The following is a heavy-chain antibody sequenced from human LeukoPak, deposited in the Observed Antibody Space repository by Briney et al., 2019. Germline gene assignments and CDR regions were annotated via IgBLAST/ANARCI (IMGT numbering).Heavy chain of an antibody. Sequence: GGSLRLSCAASGFTFSNYWIHWLRQAPGEGPGWVSRISPDGSITHFADSVEGRFTLSRDNAKSLVYLQMNSLRVEESAVYYCAREFMIGSSLLRYFDYWGQGTLVTVSS. J-gene: IGHJ4*02. CDR3: AREFMIGSSLLRYFDY. V-gene: IGHV3-74*01. CDR1: GFTFSNYW. D-gene: IGHD3-16*01. CDR2: ISPDGSIT.